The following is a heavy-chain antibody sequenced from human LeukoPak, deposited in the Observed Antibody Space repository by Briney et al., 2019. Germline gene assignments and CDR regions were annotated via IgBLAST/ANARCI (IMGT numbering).Heavy chain of an antibody. CDR1: GFTFRSYA. CDR2: ISYDGSVK. CDR3: XXXXSEHYSTDY. J-gene: IGHJ4*02. Sequence: GGSLRLSCAASGFTFRSYAIHWVRQAPGKGLEWVAFISYDGSVKYYADSVKGRFTISRDNSKNTLSLQMNSLRGEDTAVYYXXXXXSEHYSTDYWGQGTLVTVSS. V-gene: IGHV3-30-3*01. D-gene: IGHD3-10*01.